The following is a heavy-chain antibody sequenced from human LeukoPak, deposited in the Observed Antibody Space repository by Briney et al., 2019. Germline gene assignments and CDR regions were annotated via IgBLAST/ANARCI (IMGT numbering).Heavy chain of an antibody. V-gene: IGHV3-23*01. CDR2: ISGSGGST. D-gene: IGHD2-15*01. Sequence: PGGSLRLSCAASGFTFSSYAMSWVRQAPGKGLEWVSAISGSGGSTYYADSVKGRFTISRDNSKNTLYLQMNSLRAEDTAVYYCAKDSLLGYCSGGSCYSWGQGTLVTVSS. CDR3: AKDSLLGYCSGGSCYS. J-gene: IGHJ4*02. CDR1: GFTFSSYA.